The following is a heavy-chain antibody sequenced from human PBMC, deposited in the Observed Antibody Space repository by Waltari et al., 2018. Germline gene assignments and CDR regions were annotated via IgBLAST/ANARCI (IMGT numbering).Heavy chain of an antibody. CDR1: GYSIRSGYS. D-gene: IGHD2-21*02. J-gene: IGHJ5*02. CDR2: IYHSGTT. Sequence: QVQLQQSGPGLGRPSETLSLPGDVSGYSIRSGYSWGWIRQSPGRGLEWIGSIYHSGTTYYNPSLKSRVTISMYTSKNQFSLKLFSVTAADTAVYYCARDGDNGGNSWWFDPWGQGTLVTVSS. V-gene: IGHV4-38-2*02. CDR3: ARDGDNGGNSWWFDP.